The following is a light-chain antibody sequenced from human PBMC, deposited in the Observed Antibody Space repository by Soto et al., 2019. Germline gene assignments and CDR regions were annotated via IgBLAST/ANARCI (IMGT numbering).Light chain of an antibody. CDR2: DAS. CDR1: QDISNY. J-gene: IGKJ4*01. V-gene: IGKV1-33*01. Sequence: DIQMTQSPSSLSASVGDRVTITCQASQDISNYLNWYQQKPGKAPKLLIYDASNLETGVPSRFSGSGSGTDFTFTISSLQPEDIATYYCQQYDNPISLTFGGGTKVEIK. CDR3: QQYDNPISLT.